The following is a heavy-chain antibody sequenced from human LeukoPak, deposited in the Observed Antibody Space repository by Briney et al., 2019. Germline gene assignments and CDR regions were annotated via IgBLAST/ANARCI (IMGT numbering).Heavy chain of an antibody. V-gene: IGHV3-30-3*01. Sequence: PGGSLRLSCAASGFTFSSYAMHWVRQAPGKGLEWVAVISYDGSNKYYADSVKGRFTISRDNSKNTLYLQVNSLRAEDTAVYYCARDMKDIAVAGTGAYYYYGMDVWGQGTTVTVSS. J-gene: IGHJ6*02. CDR3: ARDMKDIAVAGTGAYYYYGMDV. D-gene: IGHD6-19*01. CDR2: ISYDGSNK. CDR1: GFTFSSYA.